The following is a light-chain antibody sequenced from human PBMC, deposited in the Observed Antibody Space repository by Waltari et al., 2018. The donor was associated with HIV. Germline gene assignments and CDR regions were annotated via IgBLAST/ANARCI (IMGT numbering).Light chain of an antibody. CDR3: QQYYSTPRT. J-gene: IGKJ1*01. Sequence: EIVMTQSPATLSVSPGERATLSCRASQSVSSNLAWYQQKPGQAPRLFIYGASTRATGIPARFSGSGSGTEFTLTISSLQSEDFAVYYCQQYYSTPRTFGQGTKVEIK. CDR2: GAS. V-gene: IGKV3-15*01. CDR1: QSVSSN.